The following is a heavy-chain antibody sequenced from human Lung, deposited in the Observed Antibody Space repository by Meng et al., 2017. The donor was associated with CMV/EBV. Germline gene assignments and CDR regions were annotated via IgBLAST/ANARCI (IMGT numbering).Heavy chain of an antibody. V-gene: IGHV3-30*02. CDR1: GFTFSSYG. CDR2: IRYDGSNK. D-gene: IGHD4-17*01. Sequence: GGSXRLXXAASGFTFSSYGMHWVRQAPGKGLEWVAFIRYDGSNKYYADSVKGRFTISRDNSKNTLYLQMNSLRAEDTAVYYCAKDWVDYGDYAGPDYWGQGTLVXVSS. J-gene: IGHJ4*02. CDR3: AKDWVDYGDYAGPDY.